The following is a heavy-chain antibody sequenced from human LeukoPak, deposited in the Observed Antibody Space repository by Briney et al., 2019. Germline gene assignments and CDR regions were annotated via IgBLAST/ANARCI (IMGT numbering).Heavy chain of an antibody. CDR3: ATNYSGSYY. CDR2: IYYSGST. CDR1: GGSISSSSYY. V-gene: IGHV4-39*01. J-gene: IGHJ4*02. D-gene: IGHD1-26*01. Sequence: SETLSLTRTVSGGSISSSSYYWGWIRQPPGKGLEWIGSIYYSGSTYYNPSLKSRVTISVDTSKNQFSLKLSSVTAVDTAVYYCATNYSGSYYWGQGTLVTVSS.